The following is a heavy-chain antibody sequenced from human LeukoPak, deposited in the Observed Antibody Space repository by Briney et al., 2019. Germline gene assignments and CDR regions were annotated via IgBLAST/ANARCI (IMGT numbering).Heavy chain of an antibody. V-gene: IGHV4-39*07. CDR2: IIYSGST. J-gene: IGHJ4*02. Sequence: PSETLSLTCTVSGGSISGTSYYWGWIRQSPGKGLEWIGSIIYSGSTYYNPSLMSRVTISVDTSKNQFSLKLSSVTAADTAVYYCASRRWGSWFREDYWGQGTLVTVSS. D-gene: IGHD6-13*01. CDR1: GGSISGTSYY. CDR3: ASRRWGSWFREDY.